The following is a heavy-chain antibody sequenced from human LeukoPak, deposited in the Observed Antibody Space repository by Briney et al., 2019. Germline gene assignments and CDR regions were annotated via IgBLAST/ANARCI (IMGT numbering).Heavy chain of an antibody. CDR1: GFSLSTFA. V-gene: IGHV3-23*01. D-gene: IGHD3-16*02. CDR3: AKEGGYGELSSYFDY. J-gene: IGHJ4*02. Sequence: GGSLRLSCVASGFSLSTFALSWVRQSPEKGLEWVSAISGSGGSTYYADSVKGRFTISRDNSKNTLYLQMNSLRAEDTAVYYCAKEGGYGELSSYFDYWGQGTLVTVSS. CDR2: ISGSGGST.